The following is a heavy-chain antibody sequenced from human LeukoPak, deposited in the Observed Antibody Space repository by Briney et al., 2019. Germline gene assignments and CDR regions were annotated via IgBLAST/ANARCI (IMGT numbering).Heavy chain of an antibody. Sequence: SQTLSLTCTVSGGSISSGGYYWSWIRQPPGKGLEWIGYIYHSGSTYYNPSLKSRVTISVDRSKNQFSLKLSSVTAADTAVYYCARVRIWNTYSYMDVWGKGTTVTVSS. CDR3: ARVRIWNTYSYMDV. CDR2: IYHSGST. D-gene: IGHD1/OR15-1a*01. V-gene: IGHV4-30-2*01. CDR1: GGSISSGGYY. J-gene: IGHJ6*03.